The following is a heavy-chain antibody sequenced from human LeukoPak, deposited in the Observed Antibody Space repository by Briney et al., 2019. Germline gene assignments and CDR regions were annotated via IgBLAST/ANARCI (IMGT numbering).Heavy chain of an antibody. CDR3: ARQDIAMVRGVPHDY. CDR2: IYYSGST. D-gene: IGHD3-10*01. J-gene: IGHJ4*02. V-gene: IGHV4-39*01. Sequence: TTSETLSLTCTVSGGSISSSSYYWGWIRQPPGKGLEWIGSIYYSGSTYYNPSLKSRVTISVDTSKNQFSLKLSPVTAADTAVYYCARQDIAMVRGVPHDYWGQGTLVTVSS. CDR1: GGSISSSSYY.